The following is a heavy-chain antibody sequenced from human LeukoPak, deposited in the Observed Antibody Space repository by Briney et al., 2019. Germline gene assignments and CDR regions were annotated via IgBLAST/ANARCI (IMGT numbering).Heavy chain of an antibody. CDR2: INHSGST. CDR3: VRSDYGDYEGQYYFDY. CDR1: GGSFSGYY. D-gene: IGHD4-17*01. V-gene: IGHV4-34*01. J-gene: IGHJ4*02. Sequence: SETLSLTCAVYGGSFSGYYWSWIRQPPGKGLEWIGEINHSGSTNYNPSLKSRVTISVDTSKNQFSLKVSSVTAADTAVYYCVRSDYGDYEGQYYFDYWGQGTLVTVSS.